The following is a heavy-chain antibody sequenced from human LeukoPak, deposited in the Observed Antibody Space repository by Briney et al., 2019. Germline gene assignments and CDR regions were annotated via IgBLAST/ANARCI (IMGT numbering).Heavy chain of an antibody. V-gene: IGHV3-33*08. D-gene: IGHD6-19*01. J-gene: IGHJ4*02. CDR2: IWNDGSNK. CDR1: GFTVSSNY. CDR3: STSSGSL. Sequence: GGSLRLSCAASGFTVSSNYMSWVRQAPGRGLEWVAVIWNDGSNKYYADSVKGRFTLSRDNSKNTLYLQMNSLRDEDTAVYYCSTSSGSLWGQGTLVAVSS.